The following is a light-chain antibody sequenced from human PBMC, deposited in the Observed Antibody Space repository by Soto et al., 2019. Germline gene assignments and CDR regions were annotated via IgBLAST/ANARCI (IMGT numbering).Light chain of an antibody. J-gene: IGLJ2*01. CDR2: EVS. V-gene: IGLV2-8*01. CDR1: NNDVGGYNF. Sequence: QSALTQPPSASGSPGQSVTISCTGSNNDVGGYNFVSWYQQRPGKAPKLLIYEVSKRPSGVPDRFSGSKSGNTASLTVSGLQAEGEADYYCSSYAGNNNLLFGGGTKLTVL. CDR3: SSYAGNNNLL.